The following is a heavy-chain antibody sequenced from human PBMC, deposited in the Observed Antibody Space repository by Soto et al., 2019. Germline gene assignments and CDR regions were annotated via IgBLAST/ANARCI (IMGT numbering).Heavy chain of an antibody. D-gene: IGHD3-10*01. J-gene: IGHJ4*02. CDR3: VKQPIIDKRAFDY. V-gene: IGHV3-23*01. CDR2: ISGSGGST. CDR1: GFTFSNYA. Sequence: EVQLLESGGGLVQPGESLRLSCAVSGFTFSNYAMSWVRQVPGKGLEWVSTISGSGGSTYYADSVKGRFTISRDNSKNTLYLQMNGLRAEDTAVYYCVKQPIIDKRAFDYWGQGTLVTVSS.